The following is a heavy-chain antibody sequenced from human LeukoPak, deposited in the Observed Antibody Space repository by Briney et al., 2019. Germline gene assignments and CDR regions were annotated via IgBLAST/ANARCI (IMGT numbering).Heavy chain of an antibody. CDR2: INPNSGGT. Sequence: GASVKVSCKASGYTFTGYYMHWVRQTPGQGLEWMGWINPNSGGTNYAQKFQGRVTMTRDTSISTAYMELSRLRSDDTAVYYCAGVCSSTSCYIGESFDYWGQGTLVTVSS. J-gene: IGHJ4*02. CDR1: GYTFTGYY. D-gene: IGHD2-2*02. CDR3: AGVCSSTSCYIGESFDY. V-gene: IGHV1-2*02.